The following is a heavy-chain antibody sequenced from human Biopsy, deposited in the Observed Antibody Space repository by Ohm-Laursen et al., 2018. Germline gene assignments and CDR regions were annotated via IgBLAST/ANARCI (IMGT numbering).Heavy chain of an antibody. V-gene: IGHV5-51*01. CDR1: GYIFTTYW. CDR3: ARRDTKSLLR. D-gene: IGHD5-12*01. J-gene: IGHJ4*02. Sequence: GESLRISCKGSGYIFTTYWIAWVRQMPGKGLELMGVIYPGDSNTTYSPSFQGQVTISADKSTAYLQWSSLKASDTAMYYCARRDTKSLLRWSQGTLVTVSS. CDR2: IYPGDSNT.